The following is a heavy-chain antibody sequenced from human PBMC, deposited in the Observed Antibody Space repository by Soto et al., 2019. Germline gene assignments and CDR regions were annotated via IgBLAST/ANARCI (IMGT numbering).Heavy chain of an antibody. CDR3: ARAEVVLMVYAIPRYYYYGMDV. D-gene: IGHD2-8*01. CDR1: GYTFTSYG. Sequence: ASVKVSCKASGYTFTSYGISWVRQAPGQGLEWMGWISAYNGNTNYAQKLQGRVTMTTDTSTSTAYMELRSLRSDDTAVYYCARAEVVLMVYAIPRYYYYGMDVWGQGTTVTVS. J-gene: IGHJ6*02. V-gene: IGHV1-18*01. CDR2: ISAYNGNT.